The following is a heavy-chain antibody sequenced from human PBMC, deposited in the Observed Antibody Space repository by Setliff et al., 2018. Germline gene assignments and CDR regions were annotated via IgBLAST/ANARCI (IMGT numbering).Heavy chain of an antibody. CDR1: GGSFSTYF. CDR2: ISHSGSA. V-gene: IGHV4-34*01. D-gene: IGHD3-10*01. CDR3: ARRDGFIIYREFFDY. Sequence: SETLSLTCAVYGGSFSTYFWSWIRQPPGKGLEWIGEISHSGSANYNPSLKRRVTMSVDTSKSQFSLMLTSVTAADTAVYYCARRDGFIIYREFFDYWGQGALVTVSS. J-gene: IGHJ4*02.